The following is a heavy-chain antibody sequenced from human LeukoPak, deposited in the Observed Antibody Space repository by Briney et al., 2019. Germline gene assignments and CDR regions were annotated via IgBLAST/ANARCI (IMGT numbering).Heavy chain of an antibody. CDR2: ISGSGGST. J-gene: IGHJ4*02. CDR1: GFTFSSYA. D-gene: IGHD3-3*01. V-gene: IGHV3-23*01. Sequence: GGSLRLSCAASGFTFSSYAMSWVRQAPGKGPEWVSAISGSGGSTYYADSVKGRFTISRDNSKNTLYLQMNSLRAEDTAVYYCAKDTSGLRFLEWLLWGYFDYWGRGTLVTVSS. CDR3: AKDTSGLRFLEWLLWGYFDY.